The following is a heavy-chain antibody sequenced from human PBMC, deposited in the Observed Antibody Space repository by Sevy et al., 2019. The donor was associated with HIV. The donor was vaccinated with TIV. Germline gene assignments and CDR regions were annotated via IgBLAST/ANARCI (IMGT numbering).Heavy chain of an antibody. CDR1: GYTLSKLS. D-gene: IGHD2-2*01. J-gene: IGHJ4*02. CDR2: FHEDGES. V-gene: IGHV1-24*01. Sequence: AAVKVSCKVSGYTLSKLSMHWVRQSPGKGLEWMGGFHEDGESMYAQKFQGRVTMTEDTSTDTAYMELSSLRSEDTAVYYSATDIVVGRDYWGQGTLVTVSS. CDR3: ATDIVVGRDY.